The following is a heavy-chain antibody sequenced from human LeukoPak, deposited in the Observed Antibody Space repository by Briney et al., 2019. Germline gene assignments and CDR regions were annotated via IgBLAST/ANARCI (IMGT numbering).Heavy chain of an antibody. V-gene: IGHV1-69*13. CDR3: ARDPTYCSGGSCYGFDY. D-gene: IGHD2-15*01. CDR2: IIPILGTA. CDR1: GDTFSSYA. Sequence: GASVKVSCKASGDTFSSYAISWVRQAPGQGLEWMGGIIPILGTANYAQKFQGRVTITADESTSTAYMELSSLRSEDTAVYYCARDPTYCSGGSCYGFDYWGQGTLVTVSS. J-gene: IGHJ4*02.